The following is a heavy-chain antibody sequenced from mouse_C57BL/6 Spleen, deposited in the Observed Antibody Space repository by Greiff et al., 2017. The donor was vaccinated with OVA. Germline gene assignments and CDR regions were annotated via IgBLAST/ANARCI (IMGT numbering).Heavy chain of an antibody. CDR3: ARSGGNYAPDY. J-gene: IGHJ2*01. CDR2: ILPGIGST. Sequence: QVQLKESGAELMKPGASVKLSCKATGYTFTGYWIEWVKQRPGHGLEWIGEILPGIGSTNTNEKFKGKDTYPAEPSYNPAYIQLSSLTTEDSAIYSCARSGGNYAPDYWGQGTTLTVSS. V-gene: IGHV1-9*01. CDR1: GYTFTGYW. D-gene: IGHD2-1*01.